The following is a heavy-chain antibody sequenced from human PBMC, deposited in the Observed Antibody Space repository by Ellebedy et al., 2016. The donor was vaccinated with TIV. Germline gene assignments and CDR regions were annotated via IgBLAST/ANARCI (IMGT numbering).Heavy chain of an antibody. CDR2: IYYITNT. D-gene: IGHD3-16*02. CDR1: GSSVGSHNNY. V-gene: IGHV4-61*01. J-gene: IGHJ3*01. Sequence: MPSETLSLTCNVSGSSVGSHNNYWTWIRQPPGRGLEWIGYIYYITNTNYSPSLKSRVSISLDTSKNQFFLNLRSVTAADTAVYYCARVSFDAFDAWGQGTLVTVSS. CDR3: ARVSFDAFDA.